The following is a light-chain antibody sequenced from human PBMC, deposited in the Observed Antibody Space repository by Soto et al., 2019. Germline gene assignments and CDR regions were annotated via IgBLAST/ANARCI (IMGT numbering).Light chain of an antibody. V-gene: IGKV3-15*01. CDR3: QQHNNCPPYT. J-gene: IGKJ2*01. CDR2: GAP. CDR1: QSVSSN. Sequence: EIVMTQSPATLSVSPGERATLSCRASQSVSSNLAWYQQEPGQAPRLLIYGAPTRATGIPARFSGSGSGTEFTLTISSLQPEDFAVYYCQQHNNCPPYTFGPGTKLEIK.